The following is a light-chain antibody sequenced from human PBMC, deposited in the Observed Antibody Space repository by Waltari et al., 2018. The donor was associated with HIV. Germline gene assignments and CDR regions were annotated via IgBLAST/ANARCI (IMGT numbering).Light chain of an antibody. CDR2: DAS. CDR1: QSVSSD. J-gene: IGKJ1*01. CDR3: QQCGNSPWT. Sequence: EIVMTQSPASLSVSPGERVTLSCRASQSVSSDLAWYQQKPGQVTRLLIYDASTRATGIPTRFSGSGSGTEFTLTISSLQSEDFAVYYCQQCGNSPWTFGQGTKVEIK. V-gene: IGKV3-15*01.